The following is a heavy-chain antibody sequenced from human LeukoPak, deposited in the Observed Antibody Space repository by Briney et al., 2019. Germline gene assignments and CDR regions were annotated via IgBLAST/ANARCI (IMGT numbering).Heavy chain of an antibody. J-gene: IGHJ4*02. Sequence: SETLSLTCTVSGGSISSGDYYWSWIRQPPGKGLEWIGYIYYSGSTYYNPSLKSRVTISVDTSKNQFSLKLSSVTAADTAVYYCARDQVGATLSYFDYWGQGTLVTVSS. CDR1: GGSISSGDYY. D-gene: IGHD1-26*01. V-gene: IGHV4-30-4*01. CDR3: ARDQVGATLSYFDY. CDR2: IYYSGST.